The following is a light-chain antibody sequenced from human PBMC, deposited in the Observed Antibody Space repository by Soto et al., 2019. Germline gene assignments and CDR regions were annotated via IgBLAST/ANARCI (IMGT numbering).Light chain of an antibody. Sequence: QLVLTQPSSLSASPGASASLTCTLRSGINVGTYRIYWYQQKPGSPPQYLLRYKSDSDKQQGSGVPSRFSGSKDASDNAGILLISGLQSEDEADYYCMIWHSSAVVFGGGTKLTVL. V-gene: IGLV5-45*03. CDR3: MIWHSSAVV. CDR2: YKSDSDK. J-gene: IGLJ2*01. CDR1: SGINVGTYR.